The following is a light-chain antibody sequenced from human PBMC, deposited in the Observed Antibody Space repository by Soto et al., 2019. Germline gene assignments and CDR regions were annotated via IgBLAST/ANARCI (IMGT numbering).Light chain of an antibody. CDR1: SSDIGGYNH. J-gene: IGLJ2*01. Sequence: QSALTQPASVSGSPGQSITISCTGASSDIGGYNHVSWYQQHPGKAPKLIIYNVSHRPSGVSTRFSGYKYGNTASLIIAGLQAEDEADYFCSSYTNTSPHVIFGGGTKLTVL. V-gene: IGLV2-14*03. CDR3: SSYTNTSPHVI. CDR2: NVS.